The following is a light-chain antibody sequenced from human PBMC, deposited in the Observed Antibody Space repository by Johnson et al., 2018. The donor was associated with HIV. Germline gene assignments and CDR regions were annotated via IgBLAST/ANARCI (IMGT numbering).Light chain of an antibody. CDR1: SSNIGNNY. Sequence: QLVLSQPPSVSAAPGQKVTISCSGSSSNIGNNYVSWYQQLPGTAPKLLIYDNNKRPSGIPDRFSGSKSGTSATLGITGLQTGDEADYYCETWDSSLSWVFGTGTKVTVL. CDR2: DNN. CDR3: ETWDSSLSWV. J-gene: IGLJ1*01. V-gene: IGLV1-51*01.